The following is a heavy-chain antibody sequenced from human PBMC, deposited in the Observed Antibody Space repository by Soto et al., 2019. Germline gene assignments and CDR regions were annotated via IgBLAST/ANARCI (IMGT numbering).Heavy chain of an antibody. CDR3: ARGGGSYTY. D-gene: IGHD1-26*01. CDR1: GFTFSSYA. Sequence: QVQLVESGGGVVQPGRPLRLSCAASGFTFSSYAMHWVRQAPGKGLEWVAVISYDGSNKYYADSVKGRFTISRDNSKNTLYLQMNSLRAEDTAVYYCARGGGSYTYWGQGTLVTVSS. CDR2: ISYDGSNK. V-gene: IGHV3-30-3*01. J-gene: IGHJ4*02.